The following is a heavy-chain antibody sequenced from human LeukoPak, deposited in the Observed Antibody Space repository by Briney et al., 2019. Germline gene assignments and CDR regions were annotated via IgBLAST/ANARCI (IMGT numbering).Heavy chain of an antibody. CDR2: ISGSGGST. J-gene: IGHJ4*02. CDR3: AKARIVVAPAAMHALDY. D-gene: IGHD2-2*01. V-gene: IGHV3-23*01. CDR1: GFTFSSYA. Sequence: GGSLRLSCAASGFTFSSYAMSWVRQAPGKGLEWVSAISGSGGSTYYADSVKGRFTISRDNSKNTLYLQMNSLRAEDTAVYYCAKARIVVAPAAMHALDYWGQGTLVTVSS.